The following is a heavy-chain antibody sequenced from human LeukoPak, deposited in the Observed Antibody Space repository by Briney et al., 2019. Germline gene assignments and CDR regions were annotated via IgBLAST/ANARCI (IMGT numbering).Heavy chain of an antibody. Sequence: WASVKVSCKASGYTFTSYGISWVRQAPGQGLEWMGWISAYNGNTNYAQKLQGRVTMTTDTSTSTAYMELRSLRSGDTAVYYCARVLIRGNWFDPWGQGTLVTVSS. V-gene: IGHV1-18*01. J-gene: IGHJ5*02. CDR2: ISAYNGNT. CDR1: GYTFTSYG. CDR3: ARVLIRGNWFDP. D-gene: IGHD3-10*01.